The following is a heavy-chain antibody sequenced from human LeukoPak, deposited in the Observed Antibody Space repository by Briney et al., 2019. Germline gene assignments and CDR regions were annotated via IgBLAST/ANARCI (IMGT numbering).Heavy chain of an antibody. V-gene: IGHV1-18*01. CDR3: ARDPPIRPSIAAAGNNY. Sequence: ASVKVSCKASGYTFTSYGFSWVRQAPGQGLEWMGWISAYNGNTNYAQKLQGRVTMTTDTSTSTAYMELRSLRSDDTAVYYCARDPPIRPSIAAAGNNYWGQGTQVTVSS. CDR2: ISAYNGNT. CDR1: GYTFTSYG. J-gene: IGHJ4*02. D-gene: IGHD6-13*01.